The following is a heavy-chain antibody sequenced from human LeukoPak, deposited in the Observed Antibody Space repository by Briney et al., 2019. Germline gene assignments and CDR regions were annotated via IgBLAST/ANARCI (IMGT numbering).Heavy chain of an antibody. CDR2: MKPNSGNT. D-gene: IGHD2-2*01. CDR1: GYTFTSYD. V-gene: IGHV1-8*01. Sequence: ASVRVSCTASGYTFTSYDINWVRQATGQGLEWMGWMKPNSGNTGYAQKFQGRVAMTRNTSISTAYMELSSLRSEDTAVYYCARVDIVVVPAAMTYYYGMDVWGQGTTVTVSS. CDR3: ARVDIVVVPAAMTYYYGMDV. J-gene: IGHJ6*02.